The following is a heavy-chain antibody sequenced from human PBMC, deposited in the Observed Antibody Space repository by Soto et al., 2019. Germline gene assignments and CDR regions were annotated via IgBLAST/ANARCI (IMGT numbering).Heavy chain of an antibody. V-gene: IGHV4-39*01. CDR1: GGPISSSSYY. Sequence: SETLSLTCTVSGGPISSSSYYWGWIRQPPGKGLEWIGSIYYSGSTYYNPSLKSRVTISVDTSKNQFSLKLSSVTAADTVVYYCARLATLANWFDPWGQGTLVTVSS. D-gene: IGHD5-12*01. CDR3: ARLATLANWFDP. J-gene: IGHJ5*02. CDR2: IYYSGST.